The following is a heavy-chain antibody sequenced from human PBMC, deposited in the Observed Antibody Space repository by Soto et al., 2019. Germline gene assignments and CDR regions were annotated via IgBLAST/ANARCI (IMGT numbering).Heavy chain of an antibody. CDR1: GFTFSSYG. D-gene: IGHD3-10*01. CDR3: ARDKKFGELFHWRENLFDP. J-gene: IGHJ5*02. CDR2: IWYDGSNK. V-gene: IGHV3-33*01. Sequence: GGSLRLSCAASGFTFSSYGMHWVRQAPGKGLEWVAVIWYDGSNKYYADSVKGRFTISRDNSKNTLYLQMNSLRAEDTAVYYCARDKKFGELFHWRENLFDPWGQGTLVTGSS.